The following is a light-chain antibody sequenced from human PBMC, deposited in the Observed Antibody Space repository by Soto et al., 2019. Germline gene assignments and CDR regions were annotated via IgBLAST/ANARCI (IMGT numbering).Light chain of an antibody. J-gene: IGKJ5*01. CDR3: QQRSNWPIT. Sequence: EIVLTQSPATLSLSPGEGATLSCRASQSVGSLLAWYQQKPGQAPRLVIHDASNRATGIPARFSGSGSGTDFTLTISSLEPEDFAVYYCQQRSNWPITFGQGTRLEIK. CDR2: DAS. V-gene: IGKV3-11*01. CDR1: QSVGSL.